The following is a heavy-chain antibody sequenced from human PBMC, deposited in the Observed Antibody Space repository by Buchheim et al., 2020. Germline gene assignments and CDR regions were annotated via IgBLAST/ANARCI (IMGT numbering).Heavy chain of an antibody. J-gene: IGHJ6*02. Sequence: EVQLVESGGGLVQPGGSLRLSCAASGFTFSSYWMSWVRQAPGKGLEWVANIKQDGSEKYHVDSVKGRFTISRDNAKNSLYLQMNSLRAEDTAVYYCARVAWVAVAGTDYGMDVWGQGTT. CDR3: ARVAWVAVAGTDYGMDV. CDR2: IKQDGSEK. V-gene: IGHV3-7*01. D-gene: IGHD6-19*01. CDR1: GFTFSSYW.